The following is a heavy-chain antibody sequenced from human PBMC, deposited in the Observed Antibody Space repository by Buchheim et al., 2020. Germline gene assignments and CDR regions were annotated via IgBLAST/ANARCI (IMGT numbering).Heavy chain of an antibody. CDR2: INHSGST. J-gene: IGHJ6*02. CDR3: APVVGVIPYYGMDV. CDR1: GGSFSGCY. D-gene: IGHD3-16*01. Sequence: QVQLQQWGAGLLKPSETLSLTCAVYGGSFSGCYWSWIRQPPGQGLEWIGEINHSGSTNYNPSLKSRVTITVDTSKNQFSLKLSSVTAADTAVYYCAPVVGVIPYYGMDVWGQGTT. V-gene: IGHV4-34*01.